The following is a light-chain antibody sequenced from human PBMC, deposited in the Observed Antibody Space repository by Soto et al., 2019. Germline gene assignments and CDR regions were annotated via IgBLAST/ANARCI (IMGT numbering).Light chain of an antibody. CDR2: YTS. CDR3: QQYNNWPPCT. V-gene: IGKV3-15*01. J-gene: IGKJ4*01. CDR1: QSVTNN. Sequence: EIVMTQSPATLSVSPGERVTLSCRASQSVTNNLAWYQQTPGQAPRLLIYYTSTRATGVPARFSGSGFGTEFTLTVSSLQSEDFGVYYCQQYNNWPPCTFGGGTKVDIK.